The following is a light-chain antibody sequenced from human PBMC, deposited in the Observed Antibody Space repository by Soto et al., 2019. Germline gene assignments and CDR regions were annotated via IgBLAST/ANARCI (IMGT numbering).Light chain of an antibody. V-gene: IGLV2-23*02. CDR1: SSDVGSYKL. Sequence: QSVLTQPASVSGSPGQSITISCTGTSSDVGSYKLVSWYQQHPGKAPKLMIYEVNKRPSGVSNRFSASKSGNTASLTISGLQAEDEADYYCCSYAGSSTLVVFGGGTKLTVL. CDR3: CSYAGSSTLVV. J-gene: IGLJ2*01. CDR2: EVN.